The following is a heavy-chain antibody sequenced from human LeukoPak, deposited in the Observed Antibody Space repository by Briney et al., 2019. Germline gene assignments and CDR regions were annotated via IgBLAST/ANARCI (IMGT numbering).Heavy chain of an antibody. Sequence: PGGSLRLSCAASGFSISTYVMSWVRPAPGKGLEWVSSISGGTTCHADSVNGRLTISRDTSKNTVSLQMNSRRAEGTAPYYISKSVYHSGHYWGEGTLVTVSS. CDR1: GFSISTYV. D-gene: IGHD3-10*01. V-gene: IGHV3-23*01. CDR3: SKSVYHSGHY. J-gene: IGHJ4*02. CDR2: ISGGTT.